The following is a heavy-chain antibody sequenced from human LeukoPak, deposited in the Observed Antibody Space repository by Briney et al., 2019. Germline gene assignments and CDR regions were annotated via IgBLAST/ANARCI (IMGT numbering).Heavy chain of an antibody. CDR3: ARRAGAYSHPYDY. CDR2: IRYDGSNK. CDR1: GFTFSSYG. Sequence: GGSLRLSCAASGFTFSSYGMHWVRQAPGKGLEWVAFIRYDGSNKYYADSVKGRFTIPRDNSKNTLYLQMSSLRAEDTAVYYCARRAGAYSHPYDYWGQGTLVTVSS. V-gene: IGHV3-30*02. J-gene: IGHJ4*02. D-gene: IGHD4/OR15-4a*01.